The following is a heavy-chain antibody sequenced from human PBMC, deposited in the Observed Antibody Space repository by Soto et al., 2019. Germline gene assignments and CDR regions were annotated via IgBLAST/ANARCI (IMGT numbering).Heavy chain of an antibody. V-gene: IGHV1-69*02. CDR1: GGTFSSYT. Sequence: ASVKVSCKASGGTFSSYTISWVRQAPGQGLEWMGRIIPILGIANYAQKFQGRVTITGDKSTSTAYMELSSLRSEDTAVYYCAKSGYFYFYYYYMDVWGKGTTVTVSS. J-gene: IGHJ6*03. CDR2: IIPILGIA. CDR3: AKSGYFYFYYYYMDV. D-gene: IGHD3-3*01.